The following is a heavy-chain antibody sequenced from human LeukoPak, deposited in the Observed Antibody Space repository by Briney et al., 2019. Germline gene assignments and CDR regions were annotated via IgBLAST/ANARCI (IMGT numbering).Heavy chain of an antibody. J-gene: IGHJ1*01. V-gene: IGHV4-39*01. Sequence: PSETLSLTCSVSGGSISGSNYYWAWIRQPPGKGLEWIGNIHYSGSDYYKPSLKGRVTISVDTSKNQFSLKVNSVTAADTAVYYCARPNYCSSTSCYTKWHRGYFQHWGQGTLVTVSS. CDR1: GGSISGSNYY. CDR3: ARPNYCSSTSCYTKWHRGYFQH. CDR2: IHYSGSD. D-gene: IGHD2-2*02.